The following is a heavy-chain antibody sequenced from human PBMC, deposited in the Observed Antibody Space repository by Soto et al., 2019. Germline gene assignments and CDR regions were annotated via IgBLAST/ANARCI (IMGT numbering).Heavy chain of an antibody. D-gene: IGHD2-15*01. CDR2: IIPIFGTA. J-gene: IGHJ4*02. V-gene: IGHV1-69*12. CDR3: ARASRYCSGGSCYFLPGIDY. CDR1: GGTFSSYA. Sequence: QVQLVQSGAEVKKPGSSVKVSCKSSGGTFSSYAISWVRQAPGQGLEWMGGIIPIFGTAKYAQKFQGRVTIPADDSTITAYMELSRLSSEDTAVYYVARASRYCSGGSCYFLPGIDYWGQGTLVTVSS.